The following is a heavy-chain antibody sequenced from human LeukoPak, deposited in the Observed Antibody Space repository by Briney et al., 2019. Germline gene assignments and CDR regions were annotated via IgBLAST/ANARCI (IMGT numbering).Heavy chain of an antibody. CDR2: IIPIFGTA. Sequence: SVKVSCKASGGTFSSYAISWVRQAPGQGLEWMGGIIPIFGTANYAQKFQGRVTITADESTSTAYMELSSLRSEDTAVYYCARDGPHIAAASIRIVDYWGQGTLVTVSS. V-gene: IGHV1-69*13. J-gene: IGHJ4*02. CDR3: ARDGPHIAAASIRIVDY. CDR1: GGTFSSYA. D-gene: IGHD6-13*01.